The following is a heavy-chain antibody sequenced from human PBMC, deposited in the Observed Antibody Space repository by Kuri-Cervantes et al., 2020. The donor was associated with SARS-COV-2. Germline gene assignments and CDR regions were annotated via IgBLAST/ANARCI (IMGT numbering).Heavy chain of an antibody. Sequence: GGSLRLSSAAYGFTSSSYGMHWVRQAPGKGLEWVAVIWYDGSNKYYADSVKGRFTISRDNSKNTLYLQMNSLRAEDTAVYYCARDGGATAGTYYYYGMDVWGQGTTVTVSS. J-gene: IGHJ6*02. CDR1: GFTSSSYG. CDR2: IWYDGSNK. V-gene: IGHV3-33*01. D-gene: IGHD6-13*01. CDR3: ARDGGATAGTYYYYGMDV.